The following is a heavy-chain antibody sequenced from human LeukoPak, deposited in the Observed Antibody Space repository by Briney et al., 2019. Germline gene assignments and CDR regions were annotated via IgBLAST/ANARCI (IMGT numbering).Heavy chain of an antibody. V-gene: IGHV1-8*01. CDR1: GYTFTSYD. CDR3: ARLGYYDYIWGRYRYTELDY. Sequence: ASVNVSCKASGYTFTSYDINWVRQATGQGLEWMGWMNPNSGNTGYAQKFQGRVTMTRNTSISTAYMELSSLRFEDTAVYYCARLGYYDYIWGRYRYTELDYWGQGTLVTVSS. J-gene: IGHJ4*02. CDR2: MNPNSGNT. D-gene: IGHD3-16*02.